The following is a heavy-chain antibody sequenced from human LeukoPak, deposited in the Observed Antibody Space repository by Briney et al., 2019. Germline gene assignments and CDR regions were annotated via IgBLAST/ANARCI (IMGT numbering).Heavy chain of an antibody. CDR2: ISSGSSNI. D-gene: IGHD7-27*01. Sequence: LPGGPLTLSCAVSRFTFSTYTMNGVRQAPGEGLVWVSSISSGSSNIYYADSVKGRFTISRDNAKNSLYLQMNSLRAEDTAVYYCARAGDWYFDLWGRGTLVTVSS. CDR3: ARAGDWYFDL. V-gene: IGHV3-48*01. CDR1: RFTFSTYT. J-gene: IGHJ2*01.